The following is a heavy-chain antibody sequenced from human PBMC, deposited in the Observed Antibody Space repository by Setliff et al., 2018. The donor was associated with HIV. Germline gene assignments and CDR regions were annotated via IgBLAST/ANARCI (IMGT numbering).Heavy chain of an antibody. CDR3: ARSRRIQLWLPLNY. V-gene: IGHV1-69*10. CDR2: IIPILGIA. D-gene: IGHD5-18*01. CDR1: GGTFSSYA. J-gene: IGHJ4*02. Sequence: SVKVSCKASGGTFSSYAISWVRQAPGQGLEWMGGIIPILGIANYAQKFQGRVTITADKPTSTAYMELSSLRSEDTAVYYCARSRRIQLWLPLNYWGQGTLVTVSS.